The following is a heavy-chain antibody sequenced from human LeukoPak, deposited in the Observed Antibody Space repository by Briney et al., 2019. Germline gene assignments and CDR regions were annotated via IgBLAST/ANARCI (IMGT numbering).Heavy chain of an antibody. D-gene: IGHD2/OR15-2a*01. Sequence: PGGSLRLSCAASGFTFSNYAMSWVRQAPGKGLEWVAGISGTGGSTHYADSVKGRFTISNSKNIVYLQMRNLRVEHTAVYYCAKVVAGNIDYYFDYWGQGILVAVSS. J-gene: IGHJ4*02. CDR2: ISGTGGST. V-gene: IGHV3-23*01. CDR1: GFTFSNYA. CDR3: AKVVAGNIDYYFDY.